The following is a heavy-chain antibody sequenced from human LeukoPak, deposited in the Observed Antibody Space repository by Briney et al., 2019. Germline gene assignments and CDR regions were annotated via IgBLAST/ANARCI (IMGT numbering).Heavy chain of an antibody. CDR3: ARFIAAGTNDWFDP. V-gene: IGHV3-7*01. CDR1: GFTFSSYW. CDR2: IKQDGREK. D-gene: IGHD6-13*01. Sequence: GGSLRLSCAVSGFTFSSYWMSWVRQAAGKGLEWVANIKQDGREKYYVNSVKGRFTISRDNAKNSLYLQMNSLRAEDTAVYYCARFIAAGTNDWFDPWGQGTLVTVSS. J-gene: IGHJ5*02.